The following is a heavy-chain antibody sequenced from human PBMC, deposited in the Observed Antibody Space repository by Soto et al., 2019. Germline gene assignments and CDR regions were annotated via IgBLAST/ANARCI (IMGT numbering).Heavy chain of an antibody. D-gene: IGHD3-22*01. Sequence: PSETLSLTCAVYGGSFRGYYWSWIRQSPGKGLEWIGEINHSGSTNSNPSLKSRVTISVDTSKNQFSLKLSSVTAADTAVYYCARGGRDSSNYVRPHYYNGMDVWGQGTTVTVSS. V-gene: IGHV4-34*01. CDR2: INHSGST. CDR3: ARGGRDSSNYVRPHYYNGMDV. CDR1: GGSFRGYY. J-gene: IGHJ6*02.